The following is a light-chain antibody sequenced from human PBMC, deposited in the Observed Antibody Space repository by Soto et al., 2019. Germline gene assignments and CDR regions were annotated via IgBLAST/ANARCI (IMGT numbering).Light chain of an antibody. CDR2: GAS. V-gene: IGKV3-20*01. CDR3: QQYGSSTGT. CDR1: QSVSSSY. J-gene: IGKJ2*01. Sequence: EIVLTQSPGTLSLSPGERATLSCRASQSVSSSYLAWYQQKPGQAPRLLIYGASSRATGIPGRFSGSGSGTDFTLTISRLEPEDFAVYYYQQYGSSTGTFGQGPKLEIK.